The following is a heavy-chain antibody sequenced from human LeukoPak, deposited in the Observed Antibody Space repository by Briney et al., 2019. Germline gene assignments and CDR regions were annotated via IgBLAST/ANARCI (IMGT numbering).Heavy chain of an antibody. Sequence: PGGSLRLSCAASGFTFSSYEMNWVRQAPGRGLEWVSHISSSGSAIYYADSVKGRFTISRDNAKNSLDLQMNSLRAEDTAVYYCARARNDYDTSSFSALDYWGQGTLVTVSS. CDR3: ARARNDYDTSSFSALDY. CDR1: GFTFSSYE. CDR2: ISSSGSAI. V-gene: IGHV3-48*03. J-gene: IGHJ4*02. D-gene: IGHD3-22*01.